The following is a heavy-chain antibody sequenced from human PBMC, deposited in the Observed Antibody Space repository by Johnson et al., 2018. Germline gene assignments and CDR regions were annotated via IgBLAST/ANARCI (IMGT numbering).Heavy chain of an antibody. CDR3: AKGGGAYYYYYYGMDV. V-gene: IGHV3-30*18. J-gene: IGHJ6*02. CDR1: GFTFSSYG. Sequence: VQLVESGGGVVQPGRSLRLSCAASGFTFSSYGMHWVRQAPGKGLEWVAVISYDGSNKYYADSVKGRFTISRDNSKNTRYLQMNSLRAEDTAVYYCAKGGGAYYYYYYGMDVWGQGTTVTVSS. CDR2: ISYDGSNK. D-gene: IGHD4-17*01.